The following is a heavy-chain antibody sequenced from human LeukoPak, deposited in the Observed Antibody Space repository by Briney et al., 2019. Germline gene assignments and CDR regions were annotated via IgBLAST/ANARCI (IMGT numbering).Heavy chain of an antibody. Sequence: GEPLKISCKGSGYTFTSYWIGWVRQMPGKGLEWMGIIYPGDSDTRYSPSFQGQVTISADKSISTAYLQWSSLKASDTAMYYCARGRDGYSFGFDYWGQGTLVTVSS. CDR1: GYTFTSYW. J-gene: IGHJ4*02. V-gene: IGHV5-51*01. CDR3: ARGRDGYSFGFDY. D-gene: IGHD5-24*01. CDR2: IYPGDSDT.